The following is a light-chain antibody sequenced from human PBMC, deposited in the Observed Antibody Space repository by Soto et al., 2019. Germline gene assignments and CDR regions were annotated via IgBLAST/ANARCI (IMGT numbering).Light chain of an antibody. V-gene: IGKV1-27*01. CDR1: QDISNY. CDR2: AAS. CDR3: QRLNSAPYT. Sequence: DIQMTQSPSSLSASVGDRVTITCRASQDISNYLAWYQQKPGKVPKLLIYAASTVQSGVPSRFSGSGSGTDFTLTINNLQPEDVETYYCQRLNSAPYTFGQGTKLEIK. J-gene: IGKJ2*01.